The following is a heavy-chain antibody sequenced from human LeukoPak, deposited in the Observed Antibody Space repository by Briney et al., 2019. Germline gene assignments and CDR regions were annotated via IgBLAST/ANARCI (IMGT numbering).Heavy chain of an antibody. CDR1: GFTFSSYG. CDR3: AKFPYSSGWYDFDY. Sequence: GSLRLSCAASGFTFSSYGMHWVRQAPGKGLEWVAFIRYDGSNKYYADSVKGRFTISRDNSKNTLYLQMNSLRAEDTAVYYCAKFPYSSGWYDFDYWGQGTLVTVSS. V-gene: IGHV3-30*02. D-gene: IGHD6-19*01. CDR2: IRYDGSNK. J-gene: IGHJ4*02.